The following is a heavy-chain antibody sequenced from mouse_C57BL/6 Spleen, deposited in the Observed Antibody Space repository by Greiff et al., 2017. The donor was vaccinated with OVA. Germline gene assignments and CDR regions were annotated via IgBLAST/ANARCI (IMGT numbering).Heavy chain of an antibody. CDR3: ARDGYDWYFDV. D-gene: IGHD2-2*01. V-gene: IGHV2-9-1*01. J-gene: IGHJ1*03. CDR1: GFSLTSYA. CDR2: IWPGGGT. Sequence: VQLVESGPGLVAPSQSLSITCTVSGFSLTSYAISWVRQPPGKGLEWLGVIWPGGGTNYNSALKSRLSISKDNSKSQVFLKMNSLQTDDTARYYCARDGYDWYFDVWGTGTTLTVSS.